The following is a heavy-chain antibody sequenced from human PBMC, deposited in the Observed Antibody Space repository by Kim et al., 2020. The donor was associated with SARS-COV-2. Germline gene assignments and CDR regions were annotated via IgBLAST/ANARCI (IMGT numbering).Heavy chain of an antibody. Sequence: GSTHSAASVKGRFTITRDNSKSTLYLQKTSLSAEATAVYYCTRDVFDGYWNWGQGTLVTVSS. J-gene: IGHJ4*02. D-gene: IGHD1-1*01. V-gene: IGHV3-53*01. CDR3: TRDVFDGYWN. CDR2: GST.